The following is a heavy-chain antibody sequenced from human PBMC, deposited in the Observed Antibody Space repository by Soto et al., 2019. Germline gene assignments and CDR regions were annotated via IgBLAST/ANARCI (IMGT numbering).Heavy chain of an antibody. V-gene: IGHV4-59*12. J-gene: IGHJ6*02. D-gene: IGHD3-10*01. CDR3: ARVFGFGGMDV. CDR1: GGSISSFY. CDR2: IHDRGST. Sequence: ETLSLTCTVSGGSISSFYWSWIRQSPRKGLEWIGYIHDRGSTNYNPSLESRVTISVDTSKNQFSLKLSSVTAADTAVYYCARVFGFGGMDVWGQGTTVTVSS.